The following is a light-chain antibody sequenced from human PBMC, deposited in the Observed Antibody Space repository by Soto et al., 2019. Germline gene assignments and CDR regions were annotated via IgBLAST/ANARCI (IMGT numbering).Light chain of an antibody. CDR3: SSYAASNNFYFV. V-gene: IGLV2-8*01. J-gene: IGLJ3*02. CDR1: SSDVGGYNY. Sequence: QSALTQPPSASGSPGQSVTISCTGTSSDVGGYNYVSWYQQYPGRAPKLMIYEVTKRPSGVPDRFSGSKSGNTASLTVSGLQAEDEADYYCSSYAASNNFYFVFRGGNQLTVL. CDR2: EVT.